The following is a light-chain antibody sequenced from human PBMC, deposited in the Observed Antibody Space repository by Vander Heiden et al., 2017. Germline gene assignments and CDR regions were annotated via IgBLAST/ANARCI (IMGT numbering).Light chain of an antibody. CDR3: QKYNSGPWP. V-gene: IGKV1-27*01. CDR2: AAS. J-gene: IGKJ1*01. Sequence: DIQMTQSPSSLSASVGDRVTITCRASQAISNYLAWYQQKPGKVPKLLIYAASTLQSGVPSRFSGSGSGTDFTLTISSLQPEDVATYFCQKYNSGPWPFGQGTKVEIK. CDR1: QAISNY.